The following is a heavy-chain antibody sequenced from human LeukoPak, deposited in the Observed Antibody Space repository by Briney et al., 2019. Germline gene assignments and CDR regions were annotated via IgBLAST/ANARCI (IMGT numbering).Heavy chain of an antibody. J-gene: IGHJ6*03. CDR3: ARHTRYCSGGSCYYYYYYYYMDV. Sequence: SETLSLTCAVYGGSFSGYYWSWIRQPPGKGLEWIGEINHSGSTNYNPSLKSRVTISVDTSKNQFSLKLSSVTAADTAVYYCARHTRYCSGGSCYYYYYYYYMDVWGKGTTVTISS. CDR2: INHSGST. V-gene: IGHV4-34*01. CDR1: GGSFSGYY. D-gene: IGHD2-15*01.